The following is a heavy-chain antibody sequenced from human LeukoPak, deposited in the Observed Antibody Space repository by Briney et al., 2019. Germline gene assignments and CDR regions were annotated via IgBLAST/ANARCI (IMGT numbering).Heavy chain of an antibody. CDR3: AKHVSITGDVDYFDY. D-gene: IGHD1-20*01. V-gene: IGHV3-23*01. Sequence: GGSLRLSCAASGFTFSSYAMSWVRRAPGKGLEWVSAISGSGGSTYYADSVKGRFTISRDNSKNTLYLQMNSLRAEDTAVYYCAKHVSITGDVDYFDYWGQGTLVTVSS. CDR1: GFTFSSYA. J-gene: IGHJ4*02. CDR2: ISGSGGST.